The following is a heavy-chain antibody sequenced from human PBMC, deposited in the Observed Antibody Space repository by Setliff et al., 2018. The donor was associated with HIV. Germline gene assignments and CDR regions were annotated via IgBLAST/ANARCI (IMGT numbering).Heavy chain of an antibody. J-gene: IGHJ4*02. V-gene: IGHV1-2*02. CDR1: GYTFTSHY. CDR2: INVNNDAT. CDR3: ARVRGSYFGGFDY. Sequence: GASVKVSCKASGYTFTSHYIHWVRQAPGQGLEWMGWINVNNDATNYAQKFQGRVTMTRDTSISTAYMELSRLRSDDTAVYYCARVRGSYFGGFDYWGQGSLVTVSS. D-gene: IGHD1-26*01.